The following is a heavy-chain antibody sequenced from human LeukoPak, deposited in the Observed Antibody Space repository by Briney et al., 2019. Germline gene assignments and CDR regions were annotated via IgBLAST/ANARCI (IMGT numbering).Heavy chain of an antibody. J-gene: IGHJ4*02. CDR1: GFTFSSYA. CDR3: TRDRALSFDY. V-gene: IGHV3-74*03. Sequence: PGGSLRLSCAASGFTFSSYAMNWVRQAPGEGLVWVSHINNDGSFTTYADSVKGRFTISRDNAKNTLYLQMNSLRAEDTAVYYCTRDRALSFDYWGQGTLVTVSS. D-gene: IGHD3-10*01. CDR2: INNDGSFT.